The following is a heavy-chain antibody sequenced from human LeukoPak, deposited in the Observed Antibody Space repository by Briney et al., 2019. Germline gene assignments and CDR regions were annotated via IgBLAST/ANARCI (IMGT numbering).Heavy chain of an antibody. J-gene: IGHJ4*02. CDR2: ISGSGSST. V-gene: IGHV3-23*01. D-gene: IGHD3-9*01. CDR3: AKGENDILTSFDY. CDR1: GFTSSSYA. Sequence: GGSLRLSCAASGFTSSSYAMSWARQAPGKGLEWVSGISGSGSSTYYADSVKGRFTISRDNFKNTLFLQMNSLRAEDTAVYYCAKGENDILTSFDYWGQGTLVTVSS.